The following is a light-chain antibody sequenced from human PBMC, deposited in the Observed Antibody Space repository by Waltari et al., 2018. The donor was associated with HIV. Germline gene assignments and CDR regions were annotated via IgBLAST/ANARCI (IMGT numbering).Light chain of an antibody. Sequence: DIHMTQSPSSMSASVGDRVTIACQASQDISNYLNWFQQKPGKAPKLLIYDASNLETGVPSRFSGSGSGTDFTFTISSLQPEDIATYYCQQYDNLPFTFGPGTKVDIK. CDR3: QQYDNLPFT. CDR1: QDISNY. J-gene: IGKJ3*01. V-gene: IGKV1-33*01. CDR2: DAS.